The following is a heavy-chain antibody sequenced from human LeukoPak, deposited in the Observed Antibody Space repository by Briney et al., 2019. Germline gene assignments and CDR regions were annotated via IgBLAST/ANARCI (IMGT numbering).Heavy chain of an antibody. CDR1: GFTFSIYA. Sequence: GGSLRLSCAASGFTFSIYAMSWVRQAPGKGLEWVSVVSESGSTTYDTDSVKGRFTISRDNAKNSLYLQMNSLRAEDTAVYYCAREREYSYAGALDYWGQGTLVTVSS. V-gene: IGHV3-23*01. CDR2: VSESGSTT. D-gene: IGHD5-18*01. J-gene: IGHJ4*02. CDR3: AREREYSYAGALDY.